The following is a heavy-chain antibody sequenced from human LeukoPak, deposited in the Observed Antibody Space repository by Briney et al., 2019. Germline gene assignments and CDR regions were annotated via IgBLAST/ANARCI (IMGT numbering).Heavy chain of an antibody. D-gene: IGHD6-13*01. CDR1: GGTFSSYA. V-gene: IGHV1-69*01. CDR3: ARDRGIAARFPRLYYYGMDV. CDR2: IIPIFGTA. Sequence: SVKVSCKASGGTFSSYAISWVRQAPGQGLEWMGGIIPIFGTANYAQKFQGRVTITADESTSTAYMELSSLRSEDTAVYYWARDRGIAARFPRLYYYGMDVWGQGTTVTVSS. J-gene: IGHJ6*02.